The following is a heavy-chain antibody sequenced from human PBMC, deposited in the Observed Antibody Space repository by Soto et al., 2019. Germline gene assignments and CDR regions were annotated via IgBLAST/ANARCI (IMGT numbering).Heavy chain of an antibody. J-gene: IGHJ5*02. CDR3: AREVMVYSSSWIWFDP. D-gene: IGHD6-13*01. Sequence: SETLSLTCTVSGGSISSGGYYWSWIRQHPGKGLERIGYIYYSGSTYYNPSLKSRVTISVDTSKNQFSLKLSSVTAADTAVYYCAREVMVYSSSWIWFDPWGQGTLVTVSS. CDR1: GGSISSGGYY. CDR2: IYYSGST. V-gene: IGHV4-31*03.